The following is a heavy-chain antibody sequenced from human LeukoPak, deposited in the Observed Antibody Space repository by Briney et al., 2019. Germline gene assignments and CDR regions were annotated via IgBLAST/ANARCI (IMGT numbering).Heavy chain of an antibody. CDR1: GSSFTSYW. CDR2: IDPSDSYT. CDR3: ARHYYYDSSGWENDY. D-gene: IGHD3-22*01. Sequence: GESLQISCQGSGSSFTSYWISWVRQMPGKGLEWMARIDPSDSYTNYSPSFQGHVTISADKSISTAYLQWSSLKASDTAMYYCARHYYYDSSGWENDYWGQGTLVTVSS. V-gene: IGHV5-10-1*01. J-gene: IGHJ4*02.